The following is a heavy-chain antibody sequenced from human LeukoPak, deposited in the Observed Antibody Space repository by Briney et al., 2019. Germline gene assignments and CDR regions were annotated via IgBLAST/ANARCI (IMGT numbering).Heavy chain of an antibody. CDR3: AKGGAAESSQVH. D-gene: IGHD1-14*01. CDR1: GFTFSSYS. Sequence: GGSLRLSCAASGFTFSSYSMSWVRQAPGKGLEWVSSISATGGSTYYADSVKGRSTISRDNSKNTLYLQMNSLRAEDTAIYYCAKGGAAESSQVHWGQGTRVTVSS. J-gene: IGHJ4*02. V-gene: IGHV3-23*01. CDR2: ISATGGST.